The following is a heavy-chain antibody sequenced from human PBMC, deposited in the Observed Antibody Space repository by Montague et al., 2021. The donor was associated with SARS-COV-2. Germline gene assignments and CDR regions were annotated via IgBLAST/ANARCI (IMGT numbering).Heavy chain of an antibody. J-gene: IGHJ4*02. CDR1: GGSFRDYA. Sequence: SETLSLTCDFAGGSFRDYAWSWIRQPPGKRLEWIGYLSYSGRPIYNPSLESRVSISVDTSKNQFSLRLRSVIAADTATYYCAKSKVVFMLYVMRDHFDHWGQGTLVTVSS. CDR2: LSYSGRP. V-gene: IGHV4-59*08. CDR3: AKSKVVFMLYVMRDHFDH. D-gene: IGHD2-8*01.